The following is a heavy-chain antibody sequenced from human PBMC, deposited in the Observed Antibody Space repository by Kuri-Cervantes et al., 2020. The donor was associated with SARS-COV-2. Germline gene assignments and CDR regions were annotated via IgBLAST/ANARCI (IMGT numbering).Heavy chain of an antibody. J-gene: IGHJ6*02. D-gene: IGHD3-3*01. V-gene: IGHV3-21*01. Sequence: GESLKIPCAASGFTFSSYSMNWVRQAPGKGLEWVSSISSSSSYIYYADSVKGRFTISRDNAKNSLYLQMNSLRAEDTAVYYCARDRITIFGRYYYGMDVWGQGTTVTVSS. CDR1: GFTFSSYS. CDR2: ISSSSSYI. CDR3: ARDRITIFGRYYYGMDV.